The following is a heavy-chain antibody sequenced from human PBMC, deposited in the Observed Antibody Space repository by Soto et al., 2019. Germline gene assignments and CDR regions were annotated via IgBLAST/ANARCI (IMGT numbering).Heavy chain of an antibody. CDR3: ASYRGALYFES. V-gene: IGHV4-61*08. Sequence: PSETLSLTCTVSGDSIGGVGYWSWIRQSPDKGLEWLGYVFYGGTDYNPSLGGRVSMSVETSKSQFSLKLTSVTVADTAVYYCASYRGALYFESWGPGILVTVSS. J-gene: IGHJ4*02. CDR1: GDSIGGVGY. D-gene: IGHD3-16*01. CDR2: VFYGGT.